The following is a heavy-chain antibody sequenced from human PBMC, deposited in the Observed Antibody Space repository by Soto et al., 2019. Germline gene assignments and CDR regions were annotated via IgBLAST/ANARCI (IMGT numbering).Heavy chain of an antibody. D-gene: IGHD6-19*01. V-gene: IGHV3-21*01. CDR1: GFTFSSYS. J-gene: IGHJ4*02. CDR3: ARDRLWLESTDY. CDR2: ISSSSSYI. Sequence: PGGSLRLSCAASGFTFSSYSMNWVRQAPGKGLEWVSSISSSSSYIYYADSVKGRFTISRDNAKNSLYLQMNSLRAEDTAVYYCARDRLWLESTDYWGQGTLVTVSS.